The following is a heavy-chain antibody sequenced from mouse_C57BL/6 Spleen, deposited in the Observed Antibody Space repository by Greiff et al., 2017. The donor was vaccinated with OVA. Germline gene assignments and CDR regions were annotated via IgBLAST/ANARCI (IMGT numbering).Heavy chain of an antibody. D-gene: IGHD2-3*01. CDR2: IYPGSGNT. CDR1: GYTFTDYY. V-gene: IGHV1-76*01. CDR3: ARSGDGYYAYYFDY. Sequence: QVQLQQSGAELVRPGASVKLSCKASGYTFTDYYINWVKQRPGQGLEWIARIYPGSGNTYYNEKFKGKATLTAEKSSSTAYMQLSSLTSEDSAVYFCARSGDGYYAYYFDYWGQGTTLTVSS. J-gene: IGHJ2*01.